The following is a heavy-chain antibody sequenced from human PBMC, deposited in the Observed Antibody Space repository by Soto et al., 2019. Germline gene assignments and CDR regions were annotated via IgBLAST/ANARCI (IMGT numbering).Heavy chain of an antibody. CDR1: RGSIQSSTYY. D-gene: IGHD3-16*01. V-gene: IGHV4-39*01. CDR2: VYSNGSP. CDR3: ARQTYLTYFDI. J-gene: IGHJ3*02. Sequence: QLQLQESGPGLVKPSETLSLTCTVSRGSIQSSTYYWGWIRQPPGKGLEWIGTVYSNGSPYFNPSLKSRLTLSADPSQNQFSLRLASVTAADTAVYYCARQTYLTYFDIWGQGTMVTVSS.